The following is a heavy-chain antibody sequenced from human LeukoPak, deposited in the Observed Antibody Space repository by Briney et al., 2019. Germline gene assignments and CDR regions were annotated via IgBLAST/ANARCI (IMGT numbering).Heavy chain of an antibody. CDR1: GFTFSIYA. CDR2: ISFDGSNK. CDR3: AREPGSLAVSLEYFQH. V-gene: IGHV3-30-3*01. Sequence: GGSLRLSCAASGFTFSIYAMHWVRQAPGKGLEWVAVISFDGSNKYYADSVKGRFTISRDNSKNTLYLQMSSLRAEDTAVYYCAREPGSLAVSLEYFQHWGQGTLVTVSS. D-gene: IGHD3-16*02. J-gene: IGHJ1*01.